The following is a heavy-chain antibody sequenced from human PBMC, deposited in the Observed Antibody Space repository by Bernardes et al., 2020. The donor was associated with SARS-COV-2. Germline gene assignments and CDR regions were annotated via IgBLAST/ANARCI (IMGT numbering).Heavy chain of an antibody. CDR3: ARGRPTVTTLYYYYYMDV. Sequence: AQLKASCKAFGYTLSGYYMHWVRQAPGQGLEWMGRINPNSGDTNYAQKFQGRVTMTRDTSISTAYMELSRLRSDDTAVYYCARGRPTVTTLYYYYYMDVWGKRTTVTVSS. CDR2: INPNSGDT. D-gene: IGHD4-17*01. V-gene: IGHV1-2*06. CDR1: GYTLSGYY. J-gene: IGHJ6*03.